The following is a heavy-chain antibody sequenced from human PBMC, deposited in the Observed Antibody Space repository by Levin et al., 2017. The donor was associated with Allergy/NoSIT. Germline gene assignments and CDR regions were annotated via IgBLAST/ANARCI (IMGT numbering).Heavy chain of an antibody. CDR2: ISSSGSSA. Sequence: PGGSLRLSCAASGFTFNDYYMTWIRQAPGKGLEWVSYISSSGSSAYYADSVKGRFTISRDNAKNSLYLQMNSLRAEDTAVYYCARALTHTTVTTFAYWGQGTLLTVSS. J-gene: IGHJ4*02. CDR3: ARALTHTTVTTFAY. D-gene: IGHD4-17*01. CDR1: GFTFNDYY. V-gene: IGHV3-11*01.